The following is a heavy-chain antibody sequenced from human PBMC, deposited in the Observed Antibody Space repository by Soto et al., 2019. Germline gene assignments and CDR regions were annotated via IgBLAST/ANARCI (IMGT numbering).Heavy chain of an antibody. CDR3: ARRGDSSSWYSDWFDP. D-gene: IGHD6-13*01. CDR1: GYSFTCYW. V-gene: IGHV5-10-1*01. CDR2: IDPSDSYT. Sequence: GESLKISCQGFGYSFTCYWISWVRQMPGKGLEWMGRIDPSDSYTNYSPSFQGHVTISADKSISTAYLQWSSLKASDTAMYYCARRGDSSSWYSDWFDPWGQGTLVTVSS. J-gene: IGHJ5*02.